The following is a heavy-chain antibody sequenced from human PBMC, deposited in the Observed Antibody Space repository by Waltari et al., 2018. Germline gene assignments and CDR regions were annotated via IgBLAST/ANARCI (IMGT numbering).Heavy chain of an antibody. CDR2: IYYSGST. Sequence: QLQLQESGPGLAKPSEALSLPCTVSGGSISSSSSYWRWIRQPPGKGLEWIGSIYYSGSTYYNPSLKSRVTIAVDTSKTQFSLKLSSVTAADTAVYYCARQLILWFGELDMDVWGQGTTVTVSS. V-gene: IGHV4-39*01. CDR1: GGSISSSSSY. CDR3: ARQLILWFGELDMDV. D-gene: IGHD3-10*01. J-gene: IGHJ6*02.